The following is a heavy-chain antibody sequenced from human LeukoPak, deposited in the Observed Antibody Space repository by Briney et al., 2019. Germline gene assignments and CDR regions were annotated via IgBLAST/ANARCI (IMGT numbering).Heavy chain of an antibody. J-gene: IGHJ4*02. D-gene: IGHD5-18*01. Sequence: GGSLRLSCAASRFTFSSYGMHWVSQAPGKGLAWVAFIRYDGSNKYYADSVKGRFTISRDNSKNTLYLQMNSLRAEDTAVYYCAKDQNPDSYGPYYFDYWGQGTLVTVSS. CDR1: RFTFSSYG. V-gene: IGHV3-30*02. CDR3: AKDQNPDSYGPYYFDY. CDR2: IRYDGSNK.